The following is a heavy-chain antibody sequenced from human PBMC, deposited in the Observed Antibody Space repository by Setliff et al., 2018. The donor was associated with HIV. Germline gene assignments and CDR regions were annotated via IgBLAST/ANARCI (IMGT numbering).Heavy chain of an antibody. V-gene: IGHV3-23*01. Sequence: PGGSLRLSCAASGFTFSSYSMNWVRQAPGKRLEWVSDISDSGGSPYYADSVKGRFTISRDNSKNTLYLQMNSLRAEDTAIYYCAKVGLYDSFGYANGLPDAFDTWGQGTMVTVSS. CDR3: AKVGLYDSFGYANGLPDAFDT. CDR2: ISDSGGSP. D-gene: IGHD3-22*01. CDR1: GFTFSSYS. J-gene: IGHJ3*02.